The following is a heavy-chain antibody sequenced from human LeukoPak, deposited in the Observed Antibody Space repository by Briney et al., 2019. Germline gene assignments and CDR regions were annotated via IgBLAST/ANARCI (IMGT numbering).Heavy chain of an antibody. V-gene: IGHV4-34*01. Sequence: SETLSLTCAVYGGSFSGYYWIWIRQPPGKGLECIGKINHSRSTNYNPSLKSRVTISVDTSKNQFSLKLSSVTAADTAVYYCAREAGATTTYYFDYWGQGTLVTVSS. CDR1: GGSFSGYY. J-gene: IGHJ4*02. CDR3: AREAGATTTYYFDY. CDR2: INHSRST. D-gene: IGHD1-26*01.